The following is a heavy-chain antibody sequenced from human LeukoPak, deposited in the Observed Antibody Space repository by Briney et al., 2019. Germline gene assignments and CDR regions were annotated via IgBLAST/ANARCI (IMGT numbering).Heavy chain of an antibody. CDR1: GYTFTGYY. J-gene: IGHJ6*02. CDR2: INPNSGGT. CDR3: ATDSSGYYYTDYYYGMDV. D-gene: IGHD3-22*01. V-gene: IGHV1-2*02. Sequence: ASVKVSCKASGYTFTGYYMHWVRQAPGQGLEWMGWINPNSGGTNYAQKFQGRVTMTRDTSISTAYMELSRLRSEDTAVYYCATDSSGYYYTDYYYGMDVWGQGTTVTVSS.